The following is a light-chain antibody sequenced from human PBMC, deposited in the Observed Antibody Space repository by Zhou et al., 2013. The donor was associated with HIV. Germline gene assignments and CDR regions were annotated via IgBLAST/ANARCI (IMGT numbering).Light chain of an antibody. V-gene: IGKV1-33*01. CDR1: QDIGNS. CDR3: LQFDNVPLT. Sequence: DIQMTQSPSSLSASVGDIVTITCQASQDIGNSLNWYQQKPGKAPTLLIYDACHLETGVPSRFSGNGSGTEFTFTISSLQPDDFATYYCLQFDNVPLTFGGGTKVEIK. J-gene: IGKJ4*01. CDR2: DAC.